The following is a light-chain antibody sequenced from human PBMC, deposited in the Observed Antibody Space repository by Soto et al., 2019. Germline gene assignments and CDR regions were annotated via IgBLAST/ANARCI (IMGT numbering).Light chain of an antibody. CDR2: EVV. J-gene: IGLJ7*01. CDR1: TNDIGVYDF. V-gene: IGLV2-8*01. CDR3: KSYAGSNTYV. Sequence: QSVLTQPPSASGSPGQSVTISCTGTTNDIGVYDFVSWYQHHPGKAPRLIIYEVVQRPSGVPDRFSGSKSGNTASLTVSGLQAADEADYFCKSYAGSNTYVFGSGTPLTVL.